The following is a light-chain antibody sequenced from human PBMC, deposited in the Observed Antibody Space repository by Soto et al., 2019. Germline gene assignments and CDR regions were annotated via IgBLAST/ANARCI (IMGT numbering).Light chain of an antibody. CDR3: QQYNSYS. CDR2: NAY. V-gene: IGKV3-15*01. J-gene: IGKJ1*01. CDR1: QGVATT. Sequence: EIVMTQSPASLSVSPGESVTLSCRASQGVATTLAWYRQQPGQAPRLLIYNAYIRASGVPARFSGSGSGTEFTLTISSLQSEDFAAYYCQQYNSYSFGQGTKVEIK.